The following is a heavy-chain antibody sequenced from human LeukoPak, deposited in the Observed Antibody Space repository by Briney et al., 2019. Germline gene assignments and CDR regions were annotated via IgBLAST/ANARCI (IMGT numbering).Heavy chain of an antibody. CDR3: ARERYDFWSGYFDY. Sequence: GGSLRLSCAASGFTVSSNYMSWVRQAPGKGPEWVSVIYSGGSTYYADSVKGRFTISRDNSKNPLYLQMNSLRAEDTAVYYCARERYDFWSGYFDYWGQGTLVTVSS. CDR2: IYSGGST. J-gene: IGHJ4*02. D-gene: IGHD3-3*01. CDR1: GFTVSSNY. V-gene: IGHV3-53*01.